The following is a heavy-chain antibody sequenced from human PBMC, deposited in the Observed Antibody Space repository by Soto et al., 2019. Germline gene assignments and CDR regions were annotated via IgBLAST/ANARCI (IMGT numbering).Heavy chain of an antibody. D-gene: IGHD6-6*01. V-gene: IGHV3-23*01. J-gene: IGHJ4*02. CDR3: AKPWVPSIKDRPPRFDY. CDR1: EFTFSTYA. Sequence: GGSLRLSCAASEFTFSTYAMTWVRQAPGRGLQWVATISGSGDITYYADSVKGRFTISRDNSRNTLYLQMNNLRAEDTALYYCAKPWVPSIKDRPPRFDYWGRGTLVTVSS. CDR2: ISGSGDIT.